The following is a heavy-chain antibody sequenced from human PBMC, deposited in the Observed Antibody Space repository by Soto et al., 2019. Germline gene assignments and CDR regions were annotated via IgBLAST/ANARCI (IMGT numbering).Heavy chain of an antibody. CDR1: GYSSNSYW. CDR3: ATQWSMSGYFYYCMDV. Sequence: ESLKISSECSGYSSNSYWIGWVRKMLGRGLEWMGIISPGDSDTRYSPSLQAQLTISADKTTSAAYLRWGSMRATSTAMYYCATQWSMSGYFYYCMDVWGQGTTVTVSS. J-gene: IGHJ6*02. CDR2: ISPGDSDT. D-gene: IGHD3-10*01. V-gene: IGHV5-51*01.